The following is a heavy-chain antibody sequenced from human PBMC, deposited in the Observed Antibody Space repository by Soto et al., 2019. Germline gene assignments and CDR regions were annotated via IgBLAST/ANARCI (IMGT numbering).Heavy chain of an antibody. CDR1: GGTFSNYA. D-gene: IGHD5-12*01. Sequence: GASVKVLCKVSGGTFSNYALSWVRQAPGQGLEWMGGIIPIFGSANYAQKFQGRVTITADDSTSTAYMELSSLRPDDTAVYYCAREVTVASYSFDFWGQGTLVTVSS. J-gene: IGHJ4*02. CDR2: IIPIFGSA. V-gene: IGHV1-69*13. CDR3: AREVTVASYSFDF.